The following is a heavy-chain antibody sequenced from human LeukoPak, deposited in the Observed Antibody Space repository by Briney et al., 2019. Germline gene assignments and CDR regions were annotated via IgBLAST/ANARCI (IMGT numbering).Heavy chain of an antibody. CDR3: ARDRPITMVRGVDYYYYMDV. D-gene: IGHD3-10*01. Sequence: ASVKVSCKASGYTFTGYYMHWVRQAPGQGLEWMGWINPNSGGTNYAQKFQGRVTMTRDTSISTAYMELSRLRSDDTAVYYCARDRPITMVRGVDYYYYMDVWGKGTTVTVSS. CDR2: INPNSGGT. J-gene: IGHJ6*03. CDR1: GYTFTGYY. V-gene: IGHV1-2*02.